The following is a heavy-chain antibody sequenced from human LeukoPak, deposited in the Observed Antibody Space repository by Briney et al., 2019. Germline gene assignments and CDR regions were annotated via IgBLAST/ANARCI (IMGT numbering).Heavy chain of an antibody. CDR1: GFTFSSYA. D-gene: IGHD3-22*01. J-gene: IGHJ4*02. Sequence: GGSLRLSCAASGFTFSSYAMSWVRQAPGKGLEWVSAISGSGGSTYYADSMKGRFTISRDNSKNTLYLQMNSLRAEDTAVYYCAKDGRDYYDSSGYYVRGTHWGQGTLVTVSS. V-gene: IGHV3-23*01. CDR2: ISGSGGST. CDR3: AKDGRDYYDSSGYYVRGTH.